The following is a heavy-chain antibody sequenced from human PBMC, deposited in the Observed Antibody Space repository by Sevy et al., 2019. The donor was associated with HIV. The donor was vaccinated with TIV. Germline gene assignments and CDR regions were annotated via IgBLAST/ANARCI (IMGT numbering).Heavy chain of an antibody. J-gene: IGHJ6*02. CDR1: GFTFSSYA. CDR3: AKSLSFCPNGVCTEVGYYYYGMDV. CDR2: FSGTGST. Sequence: GGSLRLSCAASGFTFSSYAMSWVRQAPGKGLEWVSTFSGTGSTYYADSVKGRFTISRDNSKDTLYLQMNSLRAEDTAVYYCAKSLSFCPNGVCTEVGYYYYGMDVWGQGTTVTVSS. D-gene: IGHD2-8*01. V-gene: IGHV3-23*01.